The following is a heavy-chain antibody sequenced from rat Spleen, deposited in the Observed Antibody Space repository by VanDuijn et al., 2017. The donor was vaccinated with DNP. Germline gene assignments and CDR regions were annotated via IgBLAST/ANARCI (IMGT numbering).Heavy chain of an antibody. CDR1: GFTFSDYN. V-gene: IGHV5-7*01. D-gene: IGHD4-1*01. Sequence: EVQLEESGGGLVQPGGSLKVSCEASGFTFSDYNVAWVRQAPKKGLEWVATITYVGGITYYRDSVKGRFTVSRDNAKSILYLQMTSLRSEDTATYCCATHSTGYAMDAWGQGVMVTVSS. J-gene: IGHJ2*01. CDR2: ITYVGGIT. CDR3: ATHSTGYAMDA.